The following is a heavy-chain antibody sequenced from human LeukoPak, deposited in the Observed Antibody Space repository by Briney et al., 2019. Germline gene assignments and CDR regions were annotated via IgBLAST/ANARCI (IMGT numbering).Heavy chain of an antibody. CDR1: GVTFSSYW. J-gene: IGHJ6*02. Sequence: GGSLRLSCAASGVTFSSYWMSWVRQAPGKGLEWVANIKQDGSEKYYVDSVKGRFTISRDNAKKSLYLQMNSLRAEDTAVYYCAREGRERPLVNGFYNYYGMDVWGQGPTVTVSS. CDR2: IKQDGSEK. CDR3: AREGRERPLVNGFYNYYGMDV. V-gene: IGHV3-7*01. D-gene: IGHD1-1*01.